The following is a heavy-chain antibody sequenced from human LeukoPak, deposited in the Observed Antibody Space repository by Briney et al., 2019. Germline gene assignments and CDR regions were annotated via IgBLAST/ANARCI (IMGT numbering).Heavy chain of an antibody. CDR1: GDSISSSNSY. J-gene: IGHJ4*02. CDR3: ARQTGSGLFILP. Sequence: NPSETLSLTRTVSGDSISSSNSYWGWIRQPPGKGLEWIGSIYYSGNTYYNASLKSQVSISIDTSKNQFSLRLTSVTAADTAVYYCARQTGSGLFILPGGQGTLVTVSS. CDR2: IYYSGNT. D-gene: IGHD3/OR15-3a*01. V-gene: IGHV4-39*01.